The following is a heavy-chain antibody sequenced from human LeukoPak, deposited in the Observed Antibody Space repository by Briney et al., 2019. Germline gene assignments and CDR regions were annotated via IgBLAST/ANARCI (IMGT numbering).Heavy chain of an antibody. CDR2: KSYDGINK. CDR1: GFTFSSYT. V-gene: IGHV3-30-3*01. Sequence: GRSLRLSCARSGFTFSSYTMQWVRHAPGKGVEWVGVKSYDGINKYYADAVKGRFTLTRDNSKNMFYLQMNSLRPDDTAVYYWARDILAGTGGDYWGQGTLVTVSS. J-gene: IGHJ4*02. D-gene: IGHD6-13*01. CDR3: ARDILAGTGGDY.